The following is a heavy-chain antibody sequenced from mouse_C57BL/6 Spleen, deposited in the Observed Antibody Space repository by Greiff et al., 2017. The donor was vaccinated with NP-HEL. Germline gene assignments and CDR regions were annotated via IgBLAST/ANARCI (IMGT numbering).Heavy chain of an antibody. D-gene: IGHD1-1*01. CDR1: GYTFTSYW. Sequence: VQLQQPGAELVKPGASVKLSCKASGYTFTSYWMQWVKQRPGQGLEWIGEIDPSDSYTNYNQKFKGKATLTVDTSSSTAYMQLSSLTSEDSAVYYCARSYYGSSPYWYFDVWGTGTTVTVSS. V-gene: IGHV1-50*01. CDR2: IDPSDSYT. J-gene: IGHJ1*03. CDR3: ARSYYGSSPYWYFDV.